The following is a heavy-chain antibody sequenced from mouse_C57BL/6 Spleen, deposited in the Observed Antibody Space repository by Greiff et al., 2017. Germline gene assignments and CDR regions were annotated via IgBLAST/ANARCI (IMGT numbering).Heavy chain of an antibody. J-gene: IGHJ3*01. CDR1: GYTFTDYG. CDR2: IYPGGGCT. CDR3: DRTRYYSSSGELAY. Sequence: QVQLQQSGAELVRPGTSVKMSCKASGYTFTDYGIGWAKQRPGHGLEWIGDIYPGGGCTYYNEKFKGKATLTADKSSSTAYMQFSSLTSEDSAIYYCDRTRYYSSSGELAYWGQGTLVTVSS. V-gene: IGHV1-63*01. D-gene: IGHD1-1*01.